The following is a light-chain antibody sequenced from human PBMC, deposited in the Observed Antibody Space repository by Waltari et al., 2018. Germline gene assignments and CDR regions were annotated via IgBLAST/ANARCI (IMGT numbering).Light chain of an antibody. CDR1: QSISSY. J-gene: IGKJ4*01. CDR2: AAS. Sequence: DIQMTQSPSSLSGSVGDRVTITCRASQSISSYLNWYQQKPGKAPKLLIYAASSLQSGVPSRFSGSGSGTDFTLTISSLQPEDFATYYCQQSYSTLSTFGGGTKVEIK. CDR3: QQSYSTLST. V-gene: IGKV1-39*01.